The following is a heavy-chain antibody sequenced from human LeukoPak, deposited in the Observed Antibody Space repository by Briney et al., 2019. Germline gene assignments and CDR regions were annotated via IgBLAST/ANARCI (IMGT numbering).Heavy chain of an antibody. CDR2: IIPKFGST. V-gene: IGHV1-69*13. CDR3: AMRSSVPAGTDYFDY. D-gene: IGHD2-2*01. J-gene: IGHJ4*02. Sequence: ASVKVSCKASGYTFTSYGISWVRQAPGQGLQWMGGIIPKFGSTKYAREFQGRFTITADESTSTAYMELSSLRSEDTAVYYCAMRSSVPAGTDYFDYWGQGTLVTVFS. CDR1: GYTFTSYG.